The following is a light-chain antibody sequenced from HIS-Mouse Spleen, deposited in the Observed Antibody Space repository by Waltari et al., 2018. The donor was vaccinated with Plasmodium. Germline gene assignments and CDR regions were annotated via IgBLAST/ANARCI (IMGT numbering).Light chain of an antibody. Sequence: SYELTQPPSVSVSPGQTARITCSGDALPKTYAYWYQQKSGQAPVLVIYADRKRPSGIPEGFSGSSSGTMATLTISGAQVEDEADYYCYSTDSSGNHRVFGGGTKLTVL. CDR1: ALPKTY. V-gene: IGLV3-10*01. CDR3: YSTDSSGNHRV. CDR2: ADR. J-gene: IGLJ3*02.